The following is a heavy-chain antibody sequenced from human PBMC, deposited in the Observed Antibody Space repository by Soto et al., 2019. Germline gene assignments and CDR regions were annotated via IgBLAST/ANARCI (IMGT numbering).Heavy chain of an antibody. CDR3: ARGRYGYFDY. J-gene: IGHJ4*02. D-gene: IGHD3-9*01. CDR2: INHSGST. V-gene: IGHV4-34*01. Sequence: QVQLQQWGAGLLKPSETLSLTCAVYGGSFSGYYWSWIRQPPGKGLEWIGEINHSGSTNYNPSLKGRVTISVDTSKNQFSLKLSSVTAADTAVYYCARGRYGYFDYWGQGTLVTVSP. CDR1: GGSFSGYY.